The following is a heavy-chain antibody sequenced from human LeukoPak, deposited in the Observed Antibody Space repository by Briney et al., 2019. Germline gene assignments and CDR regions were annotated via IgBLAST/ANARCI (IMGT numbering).Heavy chain of an antibody. Sequence: PSESLSLTCTVSGGSISSNAYYWAWIRQPPGKGLEWIGSIYSSVSTYYNPSLKSRVTISVDTSKNQFSLRLSSVTAADTALYYCAYSGSYGHLGYWGQGIPVTVSS. CDR2: IYSSVST. J-gene: IGHJ4*02. V-gene: IGHV4-39*01. D-gene: IGHD1-26*01. CDR3: AYSGSYGHLGY. CDR1: GGSISSNAYY.